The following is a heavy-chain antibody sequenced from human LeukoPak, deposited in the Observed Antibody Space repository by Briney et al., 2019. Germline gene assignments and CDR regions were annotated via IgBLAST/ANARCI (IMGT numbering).Heavy chain of an antibody. J-gene: IGHJ4*02. CDR2: IQVDGSKG. D-gene: IGHD1-26*01. Sequence: YPGRSLRLSCATSGFNFRTFGTHWLRQAPGKGLEWVAFIQVDGSKGSYADSVRGRFTISRDNSKNTLSLQMNGLRVEDTAVYYCAKEHRGVGAVTLYDYFDFWGQGTLVTVSS. CDR3: AKEHRGVGAVTLYDYFDF. CDR1: GFNFRTFG. V-gene: IGHV3-30*02.